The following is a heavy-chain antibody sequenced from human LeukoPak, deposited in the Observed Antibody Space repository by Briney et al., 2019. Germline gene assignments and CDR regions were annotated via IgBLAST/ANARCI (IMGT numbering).Heavy chain of an antibody. V-gene: IGHV4-34*01. J-gene: IGHJ5*02. CDR2: INHSGST. Sequence: PSETLSLTCAVYGGSFSGYYWSWIRQPPGKGLEWIGEINHSGSTNYNPSLKSRVPISVDTSKNQFSLKLSSVTAADTAVYYCARTYSSGWFDPWGQGTLVTVSS. D-gene: IGHD6-19*01. CDR3: ARTYSSGWFDP. CDR1: GGSFSGYY.